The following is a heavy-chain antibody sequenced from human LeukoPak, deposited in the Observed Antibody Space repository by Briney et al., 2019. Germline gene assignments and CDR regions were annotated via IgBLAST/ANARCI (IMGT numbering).Heavy chain of an antibody. CDR1: GGSISSYY. V-gene: IGHV4-4*07. J-gene: IGHJ4*02. CDR2: IYTSGST. Sequence: PSETLSLTCTVSGGSISSYYWSWIRQPAGKGLEWIGRIYTSGSTNYNPSLKSRVTMSVDTSKNQFSLKLSSVTAADTAVYYCAREKDYYDSSGSFSSREIDYWGQGTLVTVSS. D-gene: IGHD3-22*01. CDR3: AREKDYYDSSGSFSSREIDY.